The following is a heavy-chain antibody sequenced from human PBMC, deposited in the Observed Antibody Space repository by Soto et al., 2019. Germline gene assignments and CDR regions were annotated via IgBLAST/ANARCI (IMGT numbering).Heavy chain of an antibody. D-gene: IGHD2-15*01. J-gene: IGHJ4*02. V-gene: IGHV3-33*01. CDR1: GFTFSRYG. Sequence: SGGSLRLSCTASGFTFSRYGMHWVRQAPGKGLEWVAIIWYDGSEKYYADSAKGRFTISRDNSKNTLYLQLNSLTAEDTAIYYCARDWRYCSGGTCTFGNDYWGQGTLVTVPQ. CDR2: IWYDGSEK. CDR3: ARDWRYCSGGTCTFGNDY.